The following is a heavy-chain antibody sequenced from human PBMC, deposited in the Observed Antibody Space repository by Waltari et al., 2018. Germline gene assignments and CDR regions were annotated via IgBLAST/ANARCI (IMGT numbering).Heavy chain of an antibody. CDR1: GFTFSSYA. CDR2: ISYDGSNK. J-gene: IGHJ4*02. CDR3: ARDLGGVERQDY. D-gene: IGHD1-1*01. V-gene: IGHV3-30*01. Sequence: QVQLVESGGGVVQPGRSLRLSCAASGFTFSSYAMHWVRQAPGKWLEWVAVISYDGSNKYYADSVKGRFTISRDNSKNTLYLQMNSLRAEDTAVYYCARDLGGVERQDYWGQGTLVTVSS.